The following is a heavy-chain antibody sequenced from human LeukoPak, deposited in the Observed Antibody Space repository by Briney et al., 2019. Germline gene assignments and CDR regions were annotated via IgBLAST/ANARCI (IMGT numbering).Heavy chain of an antibody. Sequence: PSETLSLTCTVSGGSISSSSYYWGWIRQPPGKGLEWIGSIYYSGSTYYNPSLKSRVTISVDTSKNQFSLKLSSVTAADTAVYYCASEVGATRYFDYWGQGTMVTVSS. CDR2: IYYSGST. V-gene: IGHV4-39*01. CDR1: GGSISSSSYY. D-gene: IGHD1-26*01. CDR3: ASEVGATRYFDY. J-gene: IGHJ4*02.